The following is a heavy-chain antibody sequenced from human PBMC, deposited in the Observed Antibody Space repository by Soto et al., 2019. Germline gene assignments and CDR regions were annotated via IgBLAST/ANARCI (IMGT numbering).Heavy chain of an antibody. CDR1: GFPFSSYA. D-gene: IGHD5-18*01. J-gene: IGHJ4*02. CDR2: ISGSGGST. Sequence: GGSLSLSFAASGFPFSSYAMSWVRQAPGSGLEWVSAISGSGGSTYYADSVKGRFTISRDNSKNTLYLQMNSLRAEDTAVYYCAKDLMGVEDTARGNFDYWGQGTLVNVSS. V-gene: IGHV3-23*01. CDR3: AKDLMGVEDTARGNFDY.